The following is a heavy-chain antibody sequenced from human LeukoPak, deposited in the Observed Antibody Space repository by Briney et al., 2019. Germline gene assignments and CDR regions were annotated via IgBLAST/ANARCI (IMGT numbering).Heavy chain of an antibody. Sequence: ASVKVSCKASAYTFTAYYIHWVRQAPGQGLEWMGWINPDSGGTNYAQKFQGRVTMTRDTSISTAYMELSRLGSDDTAVYYCARGSSPFGELSPDAFDIWGQGTMVTVSS. V-gene: IGHV1-2*02. J-gene: IGHJ3*02. CDR1: AYTFTAYY. D-gene: IGHD3-10*01. CDR2: INPDSGGT. CDR3: ARGSSPFGELSPDAFDI.